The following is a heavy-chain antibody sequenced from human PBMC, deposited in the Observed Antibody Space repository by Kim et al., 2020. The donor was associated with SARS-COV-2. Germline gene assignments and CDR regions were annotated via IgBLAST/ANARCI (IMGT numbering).Heavy chain of an antibody. CDR3: ARHYDSSSYYSPYYYYGMDV. J-gene: IGHJ6*02. D-gene: IGHD3-22*01. V-gene: IGHV4-4*07. CDR2: IDTSGST. CDR1: GGSISSHY. Sequence: SETLSLTCTVSGGSISSHYWNWIRQPARKGLEWIGRIDTSGSTNYNPSLKSRITMSIDTTKNQFSLKLSSVTAADTAVYYCARHYDSSSYYSPYYYYGMDVWGQGTTVTVSS.